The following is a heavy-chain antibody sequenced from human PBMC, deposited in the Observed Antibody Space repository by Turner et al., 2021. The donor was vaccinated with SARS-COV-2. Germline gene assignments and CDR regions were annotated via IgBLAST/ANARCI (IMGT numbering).Heavy chain of an antibody. J-gene: IGHJ4*02. CDR2: ISYDVSNK. D-gene: IGHD5-12*01. Sequence: QGQLVESGGGVVQPGRSLRHSWAACGFTFSSDAMHWVRQAPGKGLEWVAVISYDVSNKYYADYVKGRITISRDNSKNTLYLQMNSLRAEDTAVYYCARDLVATTQLFDYWGQGTLVTVSS. CDR3: ARDLVATTQLFDY. V-gene: IGHV3-30-3*01. CDR1: GFTFSSDA.